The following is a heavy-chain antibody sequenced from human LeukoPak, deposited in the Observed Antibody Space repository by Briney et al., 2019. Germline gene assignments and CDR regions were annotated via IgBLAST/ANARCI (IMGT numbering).Heavy chain of an antibody. Sequence: GASVKVSCKASGYTFTSYGISWVRQAPGQGLEWMGRINPNSGGTNYAQKFQGRVTMTRDTSISTAYMELSRLRSDDTAVYYCARVGYSSSSKEFDYWGQGTLVTVSS. V-gene: IGHV1-2*06. J-gene: IGHJ4*02. CDR2: INPNSGGT. D-gene: IGHD6-6*01. CDR3: ARVGYSSSSKEFDY. CDR1: GYTFTSYG.